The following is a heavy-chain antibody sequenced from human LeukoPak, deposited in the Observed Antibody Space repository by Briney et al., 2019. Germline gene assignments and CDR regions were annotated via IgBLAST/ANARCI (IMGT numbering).Heavy chain of an antibody. J-gene: IGHJ4*02. D-gene: IGHD1-26*01. CDR2: INPNSGGT. Sequence: ASVKVSCKASGYTFTGYYMHWVRQAPGQGLEWMGRINPNSGGTNYAQKFQGRVTMTRDTSISTAYMELSGLRSDDTAVYYCARGSYGYSGSYYRLDYWGQGTLVTVSS. CDR3: ARGSYGYSGSYYRLDY. CDR1: GYTFTGYY. V-gene: IGHV1-2*06.